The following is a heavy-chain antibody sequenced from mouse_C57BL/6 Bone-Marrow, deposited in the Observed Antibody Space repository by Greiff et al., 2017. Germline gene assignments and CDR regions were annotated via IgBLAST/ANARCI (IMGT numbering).Heavy chain of an antibody. Sequence: EVKLQESGAELVRPGASVKLSCTASGFHIKDDYMHWVKQRPEQGLEWIGWIDPENGDTEYASKFQGKATITADTSSNTAYLQLSSLTSEDTAVYYCTIVFDYWGQGTTLTVSS. V-gene: IGHV14-4*01. CDR3: TIVFDY. CDR2: IDPENGDT. CDR1: GFHIKDDY. J-gene: IGHJ2*01.